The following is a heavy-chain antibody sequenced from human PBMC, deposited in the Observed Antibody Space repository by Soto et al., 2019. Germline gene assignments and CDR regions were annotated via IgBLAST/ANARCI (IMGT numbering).Heavy chain of an antibody. CDR1: GGSISSYY. CDR2: IYNSGNT. J-gene: IGHJ3*02. Sequence: SETLSLTCTVSGGSISSYYWNWIRQPPGKGLEWIGYIYNSGNTNYNPSLRSRVTISVDTSKNQFSLKLSSVTAADTAVYYCARRYGKNAFDIWGQGTMVTVSS. V-gene: IGHV4-59*01. D-gene: IGHD5-18*01. CDR3: ARRYGKNAFDI.